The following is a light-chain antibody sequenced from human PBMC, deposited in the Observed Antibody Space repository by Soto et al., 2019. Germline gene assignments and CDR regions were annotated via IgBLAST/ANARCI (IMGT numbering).Light chain of an antibody. CDR3: QQYDNWPPT. V-gene: IGKV3-15*01. CDR2: AAS. J-gene: IGKJ1*01. Sequence: EIVMTQSPATLSLSPGERATLSCRASQSVRSNLAWYQQKPGQAPRPLIYAASTRATGIPARFSGSGSGTEFTLTISSLQSDDFAVYHCQQYDNWPPTFGQGTKVDIK. CDR1: QSVRSN.